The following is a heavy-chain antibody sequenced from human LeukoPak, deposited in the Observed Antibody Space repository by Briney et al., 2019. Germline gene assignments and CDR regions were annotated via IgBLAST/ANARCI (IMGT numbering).Heavy chain of an antibody. V-gene: IGHV4-34*01. CDR2: INHSGST. CDR3: AREGLWLGDY. CDR1: GGSFSGYN. D-gene: IGHD3-10*01. Sequence: SETLSLTCAVYGGSFSGYNWSWIRQPPGKGLEWIGEINHSGSTNYNPSLKSRVTISVDTSKNQFSLKLSSVTAADTAVYYCAREGLWLGDYWGQGTLVTVSS. J-gene: IGHJ4*02.